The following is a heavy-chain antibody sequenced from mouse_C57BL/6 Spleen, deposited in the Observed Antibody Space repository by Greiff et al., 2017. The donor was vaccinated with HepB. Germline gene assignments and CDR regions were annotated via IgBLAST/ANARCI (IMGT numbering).Heavy chain of an antibody. D-gene: IGHD2-1*01. Sequence: VQLQQSGAELVRPGASVTLSCKASGYTFTDYEMHWVKQTPVHGLEWIGAIDPETGGTAYNQKFKGKAILTADKSSSTAYMELRSLTSEDSAVYYCTRSRGNYFYSAMDYWGQGTSVTVSS. CDR3: TRSRGNYFYSAMDY. V-gene: IGHV1-15*01. J-gene: IGHJ4*01. CDR1: GYTFTDYE. CDR2: IDPETGGT.